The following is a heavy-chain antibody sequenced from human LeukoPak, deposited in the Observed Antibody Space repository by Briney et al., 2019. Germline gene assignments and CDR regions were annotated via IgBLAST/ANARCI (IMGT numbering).Heavy chain of an antibody. D-gene: IGHD5-24*01. Sequence: PGGSLRLSCAASGFTVSTNCMTWVRQAPGKGLEWVSTIYSGGTTYYADSVMGRFTISRHNSRNTLYLQMNSLRAEDTAVYYCARAGTDNHFDYWGQGTLVTVSS. CDR2: IYSGGTT. CDR3: ARAGTDNHFDY. J-gene: IGHJ4*02. CDR1: GFTVSTNC. V-gene: IGHV3-53*01.